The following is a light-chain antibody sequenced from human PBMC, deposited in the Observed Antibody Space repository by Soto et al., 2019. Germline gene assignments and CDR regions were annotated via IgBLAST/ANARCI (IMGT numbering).Light chain of an antibody. V-gene: IGKV3-20*01. CDR3: QQYGSSPRT. CDR1: QSVSSK. CDR2: GAS. J-gene: IGKJ1*01. Sequence: EIVMTQSPGTLSVSPGERATLSCRASQSVSSKLAWYQQKPGQAPRLLIHGASTRATGVPARFSGSGSGTDFTLTISRLEPEDFAVYYCQQYGSSPRTFGQGTKVDSK.